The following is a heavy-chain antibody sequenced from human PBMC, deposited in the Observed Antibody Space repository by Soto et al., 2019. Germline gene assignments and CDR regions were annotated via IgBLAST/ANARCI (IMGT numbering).Heavy chain of an antibody. CDR2: IYYSGST. Sequence: SETLSLTCTVSGGSISSSSYYWGWIRQPPGKGLEWIGSIYYSGSTYYNPSLKSRVTISVDTSKNQFSLKLSSVTAADTAVYYCARVYGDYSNWFDPWGQGTLVTVSS. V-gene: IGHV4-39*01. D-gene: IGHD4-17*01. CDR1: GGSISSSSYY. J-gene: IGHJ5*02. CDR3: ARVYGDYSNWFDP.